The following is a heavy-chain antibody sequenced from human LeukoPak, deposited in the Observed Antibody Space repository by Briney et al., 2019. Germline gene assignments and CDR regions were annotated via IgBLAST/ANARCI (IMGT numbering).Heavy chain of an antibody. CDR1: GGSFSDYY. D-gene: IGHD5-18*01. V-gene: IGHV4-34*01. CDR2: INHSGST. J-gene: IGHJ4*02. Sequence: PSETLSLTCAVYGGSFSDYYWSWIRQPPGKGLEWIGEINHSGSTNYNLSLKSRVTISVDTSKNQFSLKLTSVTAADTAVYYCATSHYGYHYWGQGILVTVSS. CDR3: ATSHYGYHY.